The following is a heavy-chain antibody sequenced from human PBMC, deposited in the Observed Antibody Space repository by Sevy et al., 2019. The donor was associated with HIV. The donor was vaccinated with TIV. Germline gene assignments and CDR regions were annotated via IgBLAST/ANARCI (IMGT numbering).Heavy chain of an antibody. V-gene: IGHV3-30-3*01. D-gene: IGHD3-16*01. Sequence: GGSLRLSCAASGFALSNYYAMHWVRQAPGKGLEWVALISYDGSDKYYADSVKGRFTISRDNDQSSLYLQMNALRDEDTAVYYCARETPISAYNDFWGQGTLVTVSS. CDR1: GFALSNYYA. CDR3: ARETPISAYNDF. CDR2: ISYDGSDK. J-gene: IGHJ4*02.